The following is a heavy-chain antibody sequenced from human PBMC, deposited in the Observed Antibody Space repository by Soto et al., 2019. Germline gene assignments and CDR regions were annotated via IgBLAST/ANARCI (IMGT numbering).Heavy chain of an antibody. D-gene: IGHD5-18*01. CDR3: ARRRGYSYGYYYYGMDV. V-gene: IGHV2-26*01. CDR1: GFSLSNARMG. Sequence: QVTLKESGPVLVKPTETLTLTCTVSGFSLSNARMGVSWIRQPPGKALEWLAHIFSNDEKSYSTSLKSRLTISKDTSKSHVVLTMTNMDPVDTATYYCARRRGYSYGYYYYGMDVWGQGTTVTVSS. J-gene: IGHJ6*02. CDR2: IFSNDEK.